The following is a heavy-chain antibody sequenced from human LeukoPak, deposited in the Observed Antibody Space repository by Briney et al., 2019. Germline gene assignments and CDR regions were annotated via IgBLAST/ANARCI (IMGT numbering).Heavy chain of an antibody. CDR3: ARDRDYGGNPGYFDY. CDR2: ISYDGSNK. CDR1: GFTFSSYA. D-gene: IGHD4-23*01. J-gene: IGHJ4*02. Sequence: GRSLRLSCAASGFTFSSYAMHWVRQAPGKGLEWVAVISYDGSNKYYADSVKGRFTISRDNSKNTLYLQMNSLRAEDTAVYYRARDRDYGGNPGYFDYWGQGTLVTVSS. V-gene: IGHV3-30-3*01.